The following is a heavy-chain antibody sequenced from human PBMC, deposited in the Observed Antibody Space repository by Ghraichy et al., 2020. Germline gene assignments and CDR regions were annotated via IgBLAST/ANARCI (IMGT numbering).Heavy chain of an antibody. V-gene: IGHV3-74*01. D-gene: IGHD6-13*01. CDR1: GFTFSSYW. Sequence: GESLNISCAASGFTFSSYWMHWVRQAPGKGLVWVSRINSDGSSTSYADSVKGRFTISRDNAKNTLYLQMNSLRAEDTAVYYCARDGGSSWQQIYYYYGMDVWGQGTTVTVSS. CDR2: INSDGSST. CDR3: ARDGGSSWQQIYYYYGMDV. J-gene: IGHJ6*02.